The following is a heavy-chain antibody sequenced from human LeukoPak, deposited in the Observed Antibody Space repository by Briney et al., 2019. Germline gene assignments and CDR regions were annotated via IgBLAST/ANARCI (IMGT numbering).Heavy chain of an antibody. CDR2: IKSDGKT. CDR3: ARAPSEVGGYCPEYFRH. Sequence: GGSLRLSCEASGFAFSRDWMHWVRQAPGKGLVWVSRIKSDGKTNYADSVKGRFTISRDNAKNTVSLQMDSLRAEDTGVYYCARAPSEVGGYCPEYFRHWGQGTLVTVSS. CDR1: GFAFSRDW. J-gene: IGHJ1*01. D-gene: IGHD2-21*01. V-gene: IGHV3-74*01.